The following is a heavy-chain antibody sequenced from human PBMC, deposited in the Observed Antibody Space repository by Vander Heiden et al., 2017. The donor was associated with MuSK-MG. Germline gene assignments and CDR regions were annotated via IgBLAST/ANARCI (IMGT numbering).Heavy chain of an antibody. CDR3: ARKASQQTGSGAFDI. CDR1: GDSVSSNSGA. V-gene: IGHV6-1*01. Sequence: QVQLQQLGPGLVQPSQTLPLTCVISGDSVSSNSGAWNWIRQSPSRGLEWLGRTYYRSKWYLDYAVSGKSRITIIPDTSKNQFSLQLNSVNPEDTAVYYCARKASQQTGSGAFDIWGQGTMVTVSS. J-gene: IGHJ3*02. CDR2: TYYRSKWYL.